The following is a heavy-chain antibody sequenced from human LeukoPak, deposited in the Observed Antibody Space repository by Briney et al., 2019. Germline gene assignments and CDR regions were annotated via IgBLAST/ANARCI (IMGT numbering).Heavy chain of an antibody. Sequence: ASVKVSCKASGYTFTSYDINWVRQATGQGLEWMGWMNPNSGNTGYAQKFQGRVTMTRNTSISTAYMELSSLRSEDTAVYYCARAPGRTTMIVVVEGGFGYWGQGTLVTVSS. CDR1: GYTFTSYD. CDR2: MNPNSGNT. CDR3: ARAPGRTTMIVVVEGGFGY. V-gene: IGHV1-8*01. D-gene: IGHD3-22*01. J-gene: IGHJ4*02.